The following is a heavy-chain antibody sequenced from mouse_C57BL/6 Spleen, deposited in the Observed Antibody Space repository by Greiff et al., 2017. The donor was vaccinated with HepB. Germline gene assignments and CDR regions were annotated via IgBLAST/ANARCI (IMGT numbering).Heavy chain of an antibody. CDR1: GYAFTNYL. J-gene: IGHJ3*01. Sequence: VKLMESGAELVRPGTSVKVSCKASGYAFTNYLIEWVKQRPGQGLEWIGVINPGSGGTNYNEKFKGKATLTADKSSSTAYMQLSSLTSEDSAVYFCARERQLRSFAYWGQGTLVTVSA. CDR2: INPGSGGT. CDR3: ARERQLRSFAY. D-gene: IGHD3-2*02. V-gene: IGHV1-54*01.